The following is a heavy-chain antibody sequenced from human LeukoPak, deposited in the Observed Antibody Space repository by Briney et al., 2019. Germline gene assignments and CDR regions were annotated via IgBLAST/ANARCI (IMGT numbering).Heavy chain of an antibody. CDR3: ARGAGSGSYDY. D-gene: IGHD3-10*01. J-gene: IGHJ4*02. CDR1: GGTFSSYA. CDR2: IIPIFGTT. Sequence: GASVKVSCKASGGTFSSYAISWVRQAPGQGLEWMGGIIPIFGTTNYAQKFQGRVTITADESTSTAYMELSSLRSEDTAVYYCARGAGSGSYDYWGQGTLVTVSS. V-gene: IGHV1-69*13.